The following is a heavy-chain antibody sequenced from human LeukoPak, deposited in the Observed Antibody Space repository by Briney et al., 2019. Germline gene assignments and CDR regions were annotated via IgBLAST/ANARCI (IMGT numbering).Heavy chain of an antibody. CDR3: ARARMRGSGATDY. CDR2: INPNSGGT. J-gene: IGHJ4*02. V-gene: IGHV1-2*02. Sequence: ASVKVSCKTSGYIFTGYYMHWVRQAPGQGLEWMGWINPNSGGTNYAQKFQGRVTMTRDTSISTAYMELSRLRSEDTAMYYCARARMRGSGATDYWGQGTLVTVSS. CDR1: GYIFTGYY. D-gene: IGHD1-14*01.